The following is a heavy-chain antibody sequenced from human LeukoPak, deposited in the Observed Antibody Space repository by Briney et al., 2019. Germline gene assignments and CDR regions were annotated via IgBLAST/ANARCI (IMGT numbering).Heavy chain of an antibody. Sequence: SETLSLTCTVSGGFISSGGYYWSWIRQHPGKGLEWIGYIYYSGSTYYNPSLKSRVTISVDTSKNQFSLKLSSVTAADTAVYYCARIVVVTATSVYFDYWGQGTLVTVSS. V-gene: IGHV4-31*03. CDR3: ARIVVVTATSVYFDY. CDR2: IYYSGST. CDR1: GGFISSGGYY. D-gene: IGHD2-21*02. J-gene: IGHJ4*02.